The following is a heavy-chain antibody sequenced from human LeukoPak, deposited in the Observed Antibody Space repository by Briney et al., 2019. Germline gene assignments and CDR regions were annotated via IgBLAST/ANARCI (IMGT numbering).Heavy chain of an antibody. CDR1: GFSVSGNY. CDR3: ARDLSAAFDF. D-gene: IGHD6-19*01. V-gene: IGHV3-53*01. CDR2: IYTGGNT. J-gene: IGHJ4*02. Sequence: GGSLRLSCAASGFSVSGNYMSWVRQAPGKGLEWVSIIYTGGNTYYADSVKGRFTISRDNSRNTLFLDMSNLRVEDTALYYCARDLSAAFDFWGQGVLVTVSS.